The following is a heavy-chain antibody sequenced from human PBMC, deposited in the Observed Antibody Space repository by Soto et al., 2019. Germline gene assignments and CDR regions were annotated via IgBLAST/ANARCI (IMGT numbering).Heavy chain of an antibody. D-gene: IGHD2-21*02. CDR1: GYSFTSYW. J-gene: IGHJ6*02. Sequence: PGESLKISCKGSGYSFTSYWISWVRQMPGKGLEWMGRVDPSDSYTNYSPSFQGHVTISADKSISTAYLQWSSLKASDTAMYYCARSPAIVVVTAIDPYYYYGMDFWGQGTTVTVSS. CDR2: VDPSDSYT. V-gene: IGHV5-10-1*01. CDR3: ARSPAIVVVTAIDPYYYYGMDF.